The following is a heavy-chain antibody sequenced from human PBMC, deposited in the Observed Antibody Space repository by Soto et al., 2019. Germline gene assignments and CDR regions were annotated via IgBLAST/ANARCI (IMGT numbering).Heavy chain of an antibody. D-gene: IGHD5-18*01. CDR1: GGSISSYY. Sequence: QVQLQESGPGLVKPSETLSLTCTVSGGSISSYYWSWIRQPPGKGLEWIGYIYYSGNTNYNPSLKSRVTISVDTSKNQLSLKLSSVTAADTAVYYCARRYGYSFDYWGQGTLVTVSS. V-gene: IGHV4-59*08. J-gene: IGHJ4*02. CDR2: IYYSGNT. CDR3: ARRYGYSFDY.